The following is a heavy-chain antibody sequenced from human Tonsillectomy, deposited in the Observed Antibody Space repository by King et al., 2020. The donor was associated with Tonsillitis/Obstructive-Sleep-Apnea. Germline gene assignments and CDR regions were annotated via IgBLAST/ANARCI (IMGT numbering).Heavy chain of an antibody. CDR1: GGSISSSSYY. Sequence: QLQESGPGLVKPSETLSLTCTVSGGSISSSSYYWGWIRQPPGKGLEWIGSIYYSGSTYYNPSLKSRVTISVDTSKNQFSLKLSSVTAADTAVYYCARDDFWSGQRSRYYYYYGMDVWGQGTTVTVSS. CDR3: ARDDFWSGQRSRYYYYYGMDV. D-gene: IGHD3-3*01. J-gene: IGHJ6*02. CDR2: IYYSGST. V-gene: IGHV4-39*02.